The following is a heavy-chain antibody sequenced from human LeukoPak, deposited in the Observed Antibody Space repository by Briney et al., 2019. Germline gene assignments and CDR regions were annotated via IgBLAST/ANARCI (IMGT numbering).Heavy chain of an antibody. D-gene: IGHD5-18*01. Sequence: SETLSLICTVSGGSISSYYWSWIRQPPGKGLEWIGYIYYSGSTNYNPSLKSRVTISVDTSKNQFSLKLSSVTAADTAVYYCARGGFLRYTYSFDSWGQGTLVTVSS. J-gene: IGHJ4*02. CDR3: ARGGFLRYTYSFDS. V-gene: IGHV4-59*01. CDR1: GGSISSYY. CDR2: IYYSGST.